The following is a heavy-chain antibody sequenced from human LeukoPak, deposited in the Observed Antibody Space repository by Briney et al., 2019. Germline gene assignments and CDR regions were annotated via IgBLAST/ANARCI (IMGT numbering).Heavy chain of an antibody. CDR3: ASRSSGSYYNDWFDP. D-gene: IGHD3-10*01. CDR1: GFTFSNYG. J-gene: IGHJ5*02. Sequence: GSLRLSCAASGFTFSNYGMHWIRQPPGKGLEWIGEINHSGSTNYNPSLKSRVTISVDMSKNQFSLKLSSVTAADTAVYYCASRSSGSYYNDWFDPWGQGTLVTVSS. V-gene: IGHV4-34*01. CDR2: INHSGST.